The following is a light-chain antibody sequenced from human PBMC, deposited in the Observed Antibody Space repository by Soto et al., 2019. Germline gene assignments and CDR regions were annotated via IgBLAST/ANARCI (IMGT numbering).Light chain of an antibody. Sequence: DIQMTQSPSTLTASVGGRAIITFRASQRVARWLAWYQQKPGKAPKVLISGASNLESVVPSRFSGSGFGTQFTITISSLQPDDSATYYCQQYDTNRTFGQGTKVEI. J-gene: IGKJ1*01. CDR2: GAS. V-gene: IGKV1-5*01. CDR1: QRVARW. CDR3: QQYDTNRT.